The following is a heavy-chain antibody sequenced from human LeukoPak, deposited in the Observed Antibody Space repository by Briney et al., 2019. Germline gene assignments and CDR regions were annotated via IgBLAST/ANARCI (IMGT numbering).Heavy chain of an antibody. J-gene: IGHJ4*02. CDR2: MYYSGTT. Sequence: SETLSLTCTVSGGSISSGAYYWSWIRQPPGKGLEWIGYMYYSGTTYYNPSLKSRFTISVDTSKNQFSLEVTSVTAADTAVYYCARETVYTRGGPYFDYWGPGTLVTVSS. CDR3: ARETVYTRGGPYFDY. CDR1: GGSISSGAYY. D-gene: IGHD5/OR15-5a*01. V-gene: IGHV4-30-4*08.